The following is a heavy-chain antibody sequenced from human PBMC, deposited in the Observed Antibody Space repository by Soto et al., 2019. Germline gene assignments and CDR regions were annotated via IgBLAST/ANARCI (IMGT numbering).Heavy chain of an antibody. D-gene: IGHD6-6*01. CDR2: IDPSDSYT. J-gene: IGHJ6*02. V-gene: IGHV5-10-1*01. CDR1: GYSFTSYW. CDR3: ARLTALDVKAARPEYYYYYGMDV. Sequence: GESLKISCKGSGYSFTSYWISWVRQMPGKGLEWMGRIDPSDSYTNYSPSFQGHVTISADKSISTAYLQWSSLKASDTAMYYCARLTALDVKAARPEYYYYYGMDVWGQGTTVTVSS.